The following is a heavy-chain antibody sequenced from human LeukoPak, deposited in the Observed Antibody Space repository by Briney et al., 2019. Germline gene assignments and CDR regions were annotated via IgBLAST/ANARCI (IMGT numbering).Heavy chain of an antibody. CDR2: ISGSAGST. D-gene: IGHD7-27*01. J-gene: IGHJ6*02. V-gene: IGHV3-23*01. Sequence: GGSLRLSCAASGFNFGTYAMNWVRQAPGKGLEWVSSISGSAGSTYYADSVKGRFTISRDNSKNTLSLQMNSLRADDTAVYYCARDGEPRYWGSGYYYGMDVWGQGTTVTVSS. CDR1: GFNFGTYA. CDR3: ARDGEPRYWGSGYYYGMDV.